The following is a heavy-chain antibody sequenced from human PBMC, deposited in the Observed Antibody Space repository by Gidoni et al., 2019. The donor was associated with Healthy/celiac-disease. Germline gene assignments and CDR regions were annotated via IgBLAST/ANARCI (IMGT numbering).Heavy chain of an antibody. V-gene: IGHV3-30-3*01. CDR1: GFTFSSYA. CDR2: ISYDGSNK. J-gene: IGHJ4*02. CDR3: ARVGVRGVTKFRNFDY. Sequence: QVQLVESGGGVVQPGRSLRLSCAASGFTFSSYAMHWGRQAPGKGLEWVAVISYDGSNKYYADSVKGRFTISRDNSKNTLDLQMNSLRAEDTAVYYCARVGVRGVTKFRNFDYWGQGTLVTVSS. D-gene: IGHD3-10*01.